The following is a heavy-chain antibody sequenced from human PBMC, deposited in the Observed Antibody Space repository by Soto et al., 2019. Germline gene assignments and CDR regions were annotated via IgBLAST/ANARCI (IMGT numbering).Heavy chain of an antibody. CDR2: IIPIFGTA. D-gene: IGHD2-21*02. Sequence: SVKVSCKASGGTFSSYAISWVRQAPGQGLEWMGGIIPIFGTANYAQKFQGRVTITADESTSPAYMELSRLRSEDTAVYYCADASGVDPWYFDYWGQGTMLTVSS. CDR3: ADASGVDPWYFDY. CDR1: GGTFSSYA. V-gene: IGHV1-69*13. J-gene: IGHJ4*02.